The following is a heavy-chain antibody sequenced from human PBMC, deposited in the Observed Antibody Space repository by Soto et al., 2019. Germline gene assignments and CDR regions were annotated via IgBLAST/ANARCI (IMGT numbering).Heavy chain of an antibody. CDR3: ATVPRGSRYFYYLDV. J-gene: IGHJ6*03. Sequence: QVQLVQSGAEVKKPGASVMVSCEASGDTFTNYEINWVRQATGQGLEWLGGVSLNTGNTGYVQRFQGRVSMTANPSISTAYMELSSLRSEDTAVYYCATVPRGSRYFYYLDVWGKGTTVIVSS. V-gene: IGHV1-8*01. CDR1: GDTFTNYE. CDR2: VSLNTGNT. D-gene: IGHD3-16*01.